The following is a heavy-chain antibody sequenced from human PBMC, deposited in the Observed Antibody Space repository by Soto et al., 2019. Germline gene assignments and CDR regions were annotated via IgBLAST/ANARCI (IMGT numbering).Heavy chain of an antibody. CDR3: AREKPYSSSWYHDY. CDR2: INHSGST. D-gene: IGHD6-13*01. J-gene: IGHJ4*02. V-gene: IGHV4-34*01. Sequence: SETLSLTCAVYGGSFSGYDGSWIRQPPGKGLEWIGEINHSGSTNYNPSLKSRVTISVDTSKNQFSLKLSSVTAADTAVYYCAREKPYSSSWYHDYWGQGTLVTVSS. CDR1: GGSFSGYD.